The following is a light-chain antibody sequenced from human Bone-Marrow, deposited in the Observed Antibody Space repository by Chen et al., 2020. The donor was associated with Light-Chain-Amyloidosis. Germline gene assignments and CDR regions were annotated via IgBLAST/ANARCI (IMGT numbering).Light chain of an antibody. J-gene: IGLJ1*01. V-gene: IGLV2-14*01. CDR3: SSYTITNTLV. CDR2: EVT. Sequence: QSALTQPASVSGSPGQSITISCTGTSSDVGGDNHVSWYQQHPDKAPKLMIYEVTNRPSWVPDRCSGSKSDNTASLTSSGLQTEDEADYFCSSYTITNTLVVGSGTRFTVL. CDR1: SSDVGGDNH.